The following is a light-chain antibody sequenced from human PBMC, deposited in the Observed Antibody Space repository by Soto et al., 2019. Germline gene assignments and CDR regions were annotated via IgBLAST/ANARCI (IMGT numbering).Light chain of an antibody. Sequence: QSVLTQPASVSGSPGQSITISCTGTSSDIGAYNFVSWYQQHPGKAPKLMLYDVNIRPSGVSNRFSGSKSGNTASLTISGLQAEGVADYYCTSWTTSTTMIFGGGTKLTVL. J-gene: IGLJ2*01. CDR2: DVN. V-gene: IGLV2-14*03. CDR1: SSDIGAYNF. CDR3: TSWTTSTTMI.